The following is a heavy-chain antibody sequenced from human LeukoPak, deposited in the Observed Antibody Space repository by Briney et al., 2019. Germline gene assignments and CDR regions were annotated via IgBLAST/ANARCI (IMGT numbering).Heavy chain of an antibody. Sequence: GGSLRLSCAASGFTFSSYEMNWVRQDPGKGLEWVSYISSSGSTIYYADSVKGRFTISRDNAKNSLYLQMNSLRAEDTAVYYCAREKGYGDYGDAFDIWGQGTMVTVSS. CDR1: GFTFSSYE. J-gene: IGHJ3*02. CDR2: ISSSGSTI. D-gene: IGHD4-17*01. V-gene: IGHV3-48*03. CDR3: AREKGYGDYGDAFDI.